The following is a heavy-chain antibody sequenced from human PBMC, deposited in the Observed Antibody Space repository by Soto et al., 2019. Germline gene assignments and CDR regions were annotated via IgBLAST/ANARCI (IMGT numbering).Heavy chain of an antibody. D-gene: IGHD3-22*01. V-gene: IGHV1-69*01. J-gene: IGHJ4*02. CDR3: ARKFDYDTSGYYYVY. CDR2: IIPIFGTA. CDR1: GGPFITNA. Sequence: SVKVSCKASGGPFITNAIIWVRQAPGQGLEWMGGIIPIFGTANYAQKFQGRVTITADESTSTAYMELSSLRSEDTAVYYCARKFDYDTSGYYYVYWGQGTLVTVSS.